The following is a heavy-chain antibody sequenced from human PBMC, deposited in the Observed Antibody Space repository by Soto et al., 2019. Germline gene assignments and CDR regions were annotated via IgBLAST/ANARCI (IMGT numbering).Heavy chain of an antibody. Sequence: PSETLSLTCAVQGGSFSGYYWSWIRQPPGKGLEWIGEINHSGSTNYNPSLKSRVTISVDTSKNQFSLKLSSVTAADTAVYYCARGRTNVLRFLAWLAPGWYFDLWGRGTLVT. CDR1: GGSFSGYY. D-gene: IGHD3-3*01. V-gene: IGHV4-34*01. CDR2: INHSGST. J-gene: IGHJ2*01. CDR3: ARGRTNVLRFLAWLAPGWYFDL.